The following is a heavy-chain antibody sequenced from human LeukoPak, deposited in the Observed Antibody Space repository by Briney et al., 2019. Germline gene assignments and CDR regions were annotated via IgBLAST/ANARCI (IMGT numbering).Heavy chain of an antibody. CDR1: GFTFSNYW. CDR3: ARDQGYCTSASCRGDAFDV. CDR2: IKQDGSEK. D-gene: IGHD2-2*01. J-gene: IGHJ3*01. V-gene: IGHV3-7*01. Sequence: PGGSLRLSCAASGFTFSNYWMSWVRQAPGKGLERVAKIKQDGSEKYYVDSVKGRFTISRDNAKNSLSLQMNSLRAEDTAVYYCARDQGYCTSASCRGDAFDVWGQGSMISVSS.